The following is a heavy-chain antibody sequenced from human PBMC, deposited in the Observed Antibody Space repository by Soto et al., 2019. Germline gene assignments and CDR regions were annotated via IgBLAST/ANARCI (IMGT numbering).Heavy chain of an antibody. CDR1: GYSFTSYW. V-gene: IGHV5-10-1*01. D-gene: IGHD3-22*01. CDR2: IDPSDSYT. J-gene: IGHJ6*02. Sequence: GESLKISCKGSGYSFTSYWISWLRQMPVKGLEWMGTIDPSDSYTNYSPSFQGHVTISADKSISTAYLQWSSLKASDTAMYYCARIKYYYDRGGYGMDVWGQGTTVTVSS. CDR3: ARIKYYYDRGGYGMDV.